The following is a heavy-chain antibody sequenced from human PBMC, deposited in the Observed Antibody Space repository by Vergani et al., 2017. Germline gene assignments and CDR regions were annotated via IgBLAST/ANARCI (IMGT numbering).Heavy chain of an antibody. CDR2: IYYSGST. V-gene: IGHV4-39*01. J-gene: IGHJ6*02. D-gene: IGHD5-18*01. Sequence: QLQLQESGPGLVKPSETLSLTCTVSGGSISSSSYYWGWIRQPPGKGLEWIGSIYYSGSTYYNPSLKSRVTISVDTSKNQFSLKLSSVTAADTAVYYCAGHKRGYASGGMDVWGQGTTVTVAS. CDR1: GGSISSSSYY. CDR3: AGHKRGYASGGMDV.